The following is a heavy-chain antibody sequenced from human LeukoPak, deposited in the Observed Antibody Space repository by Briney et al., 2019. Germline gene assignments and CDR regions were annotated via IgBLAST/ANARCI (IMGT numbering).Heavy chain of an antibody. CDR2: IIPNSGGT. D-gene: IGHD2-2*01. Sequence: ASVKVSCKASGYTFTGYYMHWVRQAPGQGLEWMGWIIPNSGGTYYAQKFQGRVTMTRDTSISTAYMELSRLRSDDTAVYYCARDPGEIVVVPAAKYPPDYWGQGTLVTVSS. V-gene: IGHV1-2*02. CDR3: ARDPGEIVVVPAAKYPPDY. J-gene: IGHJ4*02. CDR1: GYTFTGYY.